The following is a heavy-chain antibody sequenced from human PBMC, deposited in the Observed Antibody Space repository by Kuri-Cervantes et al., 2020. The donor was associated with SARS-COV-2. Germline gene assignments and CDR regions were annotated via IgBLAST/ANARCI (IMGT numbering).Heavy chain of an antibody. CDR1: GGPISSSSYY. CDR2: NYNSGST. CDR3: AGLPSFYYYGMDV. J-gene: IGHJ6*02. Sequence: GSLRLSCTVPGGPISSSSYYWGWIRQPQGRGLEWIGSNYNSGSTYYNPSLKSRVTIYVDTSKNQFSLKLSAVTAADAAVYYCAGLPSFYYYGMDVWGQGTTVTVSS. V-gene: IGHV4-39*01.